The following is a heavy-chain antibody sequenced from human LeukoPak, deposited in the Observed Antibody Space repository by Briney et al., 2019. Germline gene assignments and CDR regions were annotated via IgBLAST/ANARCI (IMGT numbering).Heavy chain of an antibody. J-gene: IGHJ4*02. Sequence: ASVKVSCRASGYTFTGYYMHWVRQAPGRGLEWMGWINPNSGGTNYAQKFQGRVTMTRDTSISTAYMELSRLRSDDTAVYYCARDRDNGGDSGYDYCFDYWGQGTLVTVSS. CDR1: GYTFTGYY. V-gene: IGHV1-2*02. CDR3: ARDRDNGGDSGYDYCFDY. CDR2: INPNSGGT. D-gene: IGHD5-12*01.